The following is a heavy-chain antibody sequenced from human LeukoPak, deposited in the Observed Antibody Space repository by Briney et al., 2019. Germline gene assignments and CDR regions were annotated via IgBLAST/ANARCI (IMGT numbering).Heavy chain of an antibody. CDR2: INSDGSST. Sequence: GGSLRLSCAASGFTFSSYWVHWVRQAPGKGLVWVSRINSDGSSTSYADSVKGRFTISRDNAKNTLYLQMNTLRAEDTAVYFCAKSPVSSCRGSFCYPFDYWGQGNLVTVSS. CDR1: GFTFSSYW. D-gene: IGHD2-15*01. V-gene: IGHV3-74*01. CDR3: AKSPVSSCRGSFCYPFDY. J-gene: IGHJ4*02.